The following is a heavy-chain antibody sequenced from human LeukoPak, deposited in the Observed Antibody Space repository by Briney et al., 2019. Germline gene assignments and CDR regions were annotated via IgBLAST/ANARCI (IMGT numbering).Heavy chain of an antibody. V-gene: IGHV3-23*01. J-gene: IGHJ4*02. CDR3: AKVRVEYQLLSFLDY. CDR2: ISGSGGST. D-gene: IGHD2-2*01. CDR1: GFTFSSYG. Sequence: PGGSLRLSCAASGFTFSSYGMSWVRQAPGKGLEWVSAISGSGGSTYYADSVKGRFTISRDNSKNTLYLQMNSLRAEDTAVYYCAKVRVEYQLLSFLDYWGQGTLVTVSS.